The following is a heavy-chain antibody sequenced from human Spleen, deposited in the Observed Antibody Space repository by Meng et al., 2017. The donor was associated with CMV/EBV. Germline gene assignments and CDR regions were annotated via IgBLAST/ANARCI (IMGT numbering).Heavy chain of an antibody. CDR2: IYYRGNT. V-gene: IGHV4-31*03. J-gene: IGHJ6*02. CDR3: AREGGAEIRRFLEWSKDYYYGMDV. Sequence: LRLSCTVSGDSISSGGYYWSWIRQHPGKGLEWIGYIYYRGNTYYNPSLKSRVTISVDTSKNQFSLKLSSVTAADTAVYYCAREGGAEIRRFLEWSKDYYYGMDVWGQGTTVTVSS. D-gene: IGHD3-3*01. CDR1: GDSISSGGYY.